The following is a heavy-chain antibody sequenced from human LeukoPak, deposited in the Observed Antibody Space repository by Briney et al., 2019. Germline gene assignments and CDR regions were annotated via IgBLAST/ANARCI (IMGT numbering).Heavy chain of an antibody. CDR2: IHHSGTT. J-gene: IGHJ4*02. V-gene: IGHV4-4*02. CDR1: GGSISSSNW. CDR3: ARGRHIAVADYYFDY. D-gene: IGHD6-19*01. Sequence: SETLSLTCAVSGGSISSSNWWGWVRQPPGRGLECIGEIHHSGTTNYNSSLKSRVTISVDTSKNQFSLKLSSVTAADTAVYYCARGRHIAVADYYFDYWGQGTLVTVSS.